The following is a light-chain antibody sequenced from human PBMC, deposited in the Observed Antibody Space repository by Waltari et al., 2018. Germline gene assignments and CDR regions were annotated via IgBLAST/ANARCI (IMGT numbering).Light chain of an antibody. CDR1: YNDVETYNL. J-gene: IGLJ2*01. CDR3: CSYARAGTLL. Sequence: QSALTQPASVSGSPGQSITIPCSGTYNDVETYNLVSWYQHSPAKAPKLLIYEDNRRPSCGSNRFPGSRYGNTAALTISGLQAEDEADYDCCSYARAGTLLFGGGTKLTVL. CDR2: EDN. V-gene: IGLV2-23*01.